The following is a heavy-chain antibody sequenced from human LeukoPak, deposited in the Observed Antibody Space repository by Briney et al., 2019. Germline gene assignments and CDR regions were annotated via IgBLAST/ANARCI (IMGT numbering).Heavy chain of an antibody. V-gene: IGHV4-61*03. CDR1: GDSVSNGNYY. CDR3: ARSQNYYGSGDY. J-gene: IGHJ4*02. CDR2: IYYTGKT. Sequence: SETLSLTCTVSGDSVSNGNYYRSWLRQPPGKALEWIGYIYYTGKTYYNPSLEGRVTVLVDTSRNHFSVKPSSVTAADTAVYYCARSQNYYGSGDYWSQGTLVTVSS. D-gene: IGHD3-10*01.